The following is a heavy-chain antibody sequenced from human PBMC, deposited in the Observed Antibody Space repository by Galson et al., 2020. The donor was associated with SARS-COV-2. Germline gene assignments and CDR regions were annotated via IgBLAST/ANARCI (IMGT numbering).Heavy chain of an antibody. CDR1: GFTFSSYS. CDR3: ARDLGYDFWSGYSRTMDV. J-gene: IGHJ6*04. D-gene: IGHD3-3*01. V-gene: IGHV3-48*01. Sequence: GGSLSLSCAASGFTFSSYSMNWVHQAPGKGLEWVSYISRTSRTIYYADSVKGRFTISRDNAKNSLYLQMNSLRAEDTAVYYCARDLGYDFWSGYSRTMDVWGKGTTVTVSS. CDR2: ISRTSRTI.